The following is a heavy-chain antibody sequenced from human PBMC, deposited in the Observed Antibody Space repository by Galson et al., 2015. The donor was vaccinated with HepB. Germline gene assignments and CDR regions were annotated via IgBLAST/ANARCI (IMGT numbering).Heavy chain of an antibody. CDR3: ARGGIYSSSSVDNWFDP. CDR1: GSTFTSYD. D-gene: IGHD6-6*01. J-gene: IGHJ5*02. Sequence: SVKVSCKASGSTFTSYDINWVRQATGQGLEWMGWMNPNSGNTGYAQKFQGRVTMTRNTSISTAYMELSSLRSEDTAVYYCARGGIYSSSSVDNWFDPWGQGTLVTVSS. V-gene: IGHV1-8*01. CDR2: MNPNSGNT.